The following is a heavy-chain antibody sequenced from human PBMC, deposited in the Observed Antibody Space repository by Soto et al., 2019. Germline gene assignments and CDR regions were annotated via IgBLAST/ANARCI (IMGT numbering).Heavy chain of an antibody. Sequence: DVQLVESGGGLVHPGGSLRLSCADSGFSFSSYWMHWVRQGPGKGLVWVSRINTDGSSTNYADSVRGRFAISRDNANNTVYLQMNSLRDEDTAVYYCARSPGGYYIEWGQGTMVTVSS. V-gene: IGHV3-74*01. CDR3: ARSPGGYYIE. CDR2: INTDGSST. J-gene: IGHJ3*01. CDR1: GFSFSSYW. D-gene: IGHD3-9*01.